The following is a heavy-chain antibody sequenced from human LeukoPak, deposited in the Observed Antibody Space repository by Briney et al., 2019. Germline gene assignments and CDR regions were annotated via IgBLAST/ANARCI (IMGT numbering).Heavy chain of an antibody. V-gene: IGHV4-59*08. Sequence: NPSETLSLTCTVSGGSISSSYWSWIRQPPGKGLEWIGYIYYSGNTNYNPSLESRVTISVDTSKNQFSLKLCSVTAADTAVYYCARGVYGSGPGDWFDPWGQGTLVTVSS. CDR3: ARGVYGSGPGDWFDP. J-gene: IGHJ5*02. D-gene: IGHD3-10*01. CDR1: GGSISSSY. CDR2: IYYSGNT.